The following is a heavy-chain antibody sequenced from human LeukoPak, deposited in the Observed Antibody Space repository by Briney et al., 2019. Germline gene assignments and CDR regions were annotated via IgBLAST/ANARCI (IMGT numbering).Heavy chain of an antibody. CDR3: AAPHRSGLLSYMDV. Sequence: SETLSLTCTVSSGSISSSSYDWGWIRQPPGKGLEWIGSIYYSGSTYYNPSLKGRVTIPVATSKNQFSLKLSSVTAADTAMYYCAAPHRSGLLSYMDVWGKGIPVTVSS. J-gene: IGHJ6*03. CDR2: IYYSGST. D-gene: IGHD2-15*01. CDR1: SGSISSSSYD. V-gene: IGHV4-39*01.